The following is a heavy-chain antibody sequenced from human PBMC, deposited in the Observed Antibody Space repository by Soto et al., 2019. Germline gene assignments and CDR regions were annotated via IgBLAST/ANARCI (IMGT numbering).Heavy chain of an antibody. CDR3: ARHGLLQRDYYYDGMYV. Sequence: PGESLKISCKGSGYKFTSYWIGWVRQMPGKGLEWMGIIYPGDSDTIYSPSFQGQVTISADKSISTAYLQWSSLKASDTAMYFCARHGLLQRDYYYDGMYVWGRGTTVTVSS. CDR1: GYKFTSYW. J-gene: IGHJ6*01. D-gene: IGHD4-4*01. CDR2: IYPGDSDT. V-gene: IGHV5-51*01.